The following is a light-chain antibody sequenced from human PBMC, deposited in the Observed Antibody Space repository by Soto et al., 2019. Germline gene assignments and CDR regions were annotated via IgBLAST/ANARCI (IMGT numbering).Light chain of an antibody. V-gene: IGKV1-5*01. Sequence: DIQITQSPSTLSTSVGDSVTITCRASQNIDIWLSWYQQKPGKAPKLLIYDASNLRSGVPSRFSGSGSGTEFTLTISSLQPDDFASYYCQQHKSYPLTFGGGTKVEIK. CDR1: QNIDIW. J-gene: IGKJ4*01. CDR3: QQHKSYPLT. CDR2: DAS.